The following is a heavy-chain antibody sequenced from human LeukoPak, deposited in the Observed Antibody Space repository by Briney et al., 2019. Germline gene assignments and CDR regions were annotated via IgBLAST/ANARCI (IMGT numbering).Heavy chain of an antibody. D-gene: IGHD3-3*01. V-gene: IGHV3-7*01. CDR1: GFSFPSYW. J-gene: IGHJ4*02. CDR2: IKQDGSER. CDR3: ARAPGVLPSPPDY. Sequence: GGSLRLSCAASGFSFPSYWMIWVRQAPGKGLEWVANIKQDGSERNYVDSVKGRFSISRDNAKNSLSLRMNSLTAEDTAVYYCARAPGVLPSPPDYWGQGTLVTVSS.